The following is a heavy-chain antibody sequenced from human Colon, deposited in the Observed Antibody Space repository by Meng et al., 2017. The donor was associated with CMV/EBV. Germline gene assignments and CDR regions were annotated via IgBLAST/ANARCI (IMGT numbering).Heavy chain of an antibody. CDR3: ARRTTDGHDSVRAFDI. Sequence: SETLSLTCTVSGDSISSEFYYWDWMRPPPGQGLEWIGSVYYSGSTFYNPSLKSRVTISIDTSKNHFSLKLTSVTAADTAVYFCARRTTDGHDSVRAFDIWGQGTKVTVSS. CDR1: GDSISSEFYY. D-gene: IGHD4-17*01. CDR2: VYYSGST. J-gene: IGHJ3*02. V-gene: IGHV4-39*07.